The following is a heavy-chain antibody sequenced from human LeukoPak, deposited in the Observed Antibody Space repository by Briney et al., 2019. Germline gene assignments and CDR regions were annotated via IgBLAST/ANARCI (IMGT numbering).Heavy chain of an antibody. CDR2: IRYDGSNK. J-gene: IGHJ4*02. CDR1: GFTFSSYG. CDR3: AKDLWWRYYFDY. V-gene: IGHV3-30*02. D-gene: IGHD2-21*01. Sequence: QSGGSLRLSCAASGFTFSSYGMHWVRQAPGKGLEWVAFIRYDGSNKYYADSVKGRFTISRDNSKNTLYLQMNSLRAEDTAVYYCAKDLWWRYYFDYWGQGTLVTVSS.